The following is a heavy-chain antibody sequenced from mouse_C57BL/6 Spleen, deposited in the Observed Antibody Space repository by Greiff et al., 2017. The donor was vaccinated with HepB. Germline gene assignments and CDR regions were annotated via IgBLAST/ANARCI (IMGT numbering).Heavy chain of an antibody. CDR1: GYSITSGYY. CDR3: ARDGGRGFDY. D-gene: IGHD3-3*01. J-gene: IGHJ2*01. Sequence: DVKLQESGPGLVKPSQSLSLTCSVTGYSITSGYYWNWIRQFPGNKLEWMGSISYDGSNNYNPSLKNRISITRDTSKNQFFLKLNSVTTEDTATYYCARDGGRGFDYWGQGTTPTVSS. CDR2: ISYDGSN. V-gene: IGHV3-6*01.